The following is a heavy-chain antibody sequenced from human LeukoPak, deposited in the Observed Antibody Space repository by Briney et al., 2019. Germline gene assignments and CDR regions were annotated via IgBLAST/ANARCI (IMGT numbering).Heavy chain of an antibody. Sequence: SQTLSLTYTVSGGSISSGGYYWSWIRQHPGKGLEWIGYIYYSGSTYYNPSLKSRVTISVDTSKNQFSLKLSSVTAADTAVYYCARTTVYGDYVDYWGQGTLVTVSS. J-gene: IGHJ4*02. D-gene: IGHD4-17*01. CDR2: IYYSGST. CDR1: GGSISSGGYY. V-gene: IGHV4-31*03. CDR3: ARTTVYGDYVDY.